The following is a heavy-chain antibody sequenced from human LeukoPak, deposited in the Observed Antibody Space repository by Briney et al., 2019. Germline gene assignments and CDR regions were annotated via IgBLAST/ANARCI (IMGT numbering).Heavy chain of an antibody. D-gene: IGHD3-10*01. CDR3: ARLGSGSNY. Sequence: SQTLSLTCAISGDSVSSNSAAWIWIRQSPSRGLEWLGRTYYRSKWYTEYAVSVKSRITINPDTSKNQFSLQLSSVNPEDTAVYYCARLGSGSNYWGQGTLVTVSS. V-gene: IGHV6-1*01. CDR2: TYYRSKWYT. CDR1: GDSVSSNSAA. J-gene: IGHJ4*02.